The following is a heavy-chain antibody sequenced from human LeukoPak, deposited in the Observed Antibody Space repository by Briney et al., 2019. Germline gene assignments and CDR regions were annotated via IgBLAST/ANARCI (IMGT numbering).Heavy chain of an antibody. CDR3: ARVSYDILTGRNFDY. CDR2: INHSGST. Sequence: SETLSLACAVYGGSFSGYYWSWIRQPPGKGLEWIGEINHSGSTNYNPSLKSRVTISVDTSKSQFSLKLSSVTAADTAVYYCARVSYDILTGRNFDYWGQGTLVTVSS. CDR1: GGSFSGYY. J-gene: IGHJ4*02. V-gene: IGHV4-34*01. D-gene: IGHD3-9*01.